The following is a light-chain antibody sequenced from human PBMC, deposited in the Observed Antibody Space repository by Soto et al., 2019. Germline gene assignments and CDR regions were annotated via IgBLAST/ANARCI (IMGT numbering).Light chain of an antibody. CDR2: AAS. J-gene: IGKJ1*01. CDR3: QQYETFSGT. V-gene: IGKV1-39*01. CDR1: QSITTY. Sequence: DIQMTQSPSSLSASVGDRVTITCRASQSITTYLNWYRQKPGKAPKLLIYAASSLQSGVPSRFSGSASGTKFTLTIASLQPDDFATYYCQQYETFSGTFGPGTKVDIK.